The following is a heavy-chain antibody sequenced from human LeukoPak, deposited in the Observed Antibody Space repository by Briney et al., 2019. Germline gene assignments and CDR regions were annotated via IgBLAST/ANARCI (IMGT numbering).Heavy chain of an antibody. Sequence: GRSLRLSCAASGFTLSSYGMHWVRQAPGKGLEWVAVISYDGSNKYYADSVKGRFTISRDNSKNTLYLQMNSLRAEDRAVYYCAKPTYYYGSGSDDAFDIWGQGTMVTVSS. V-gene: IGHV3-30*18. CDR3: AKPTYYYGSGSDDAFDI. D-gene: IGHD3-10*01. CDR2: ISYDGSNK. J-gene: IGHJ3*02. CDR1: GFTLSSYG.